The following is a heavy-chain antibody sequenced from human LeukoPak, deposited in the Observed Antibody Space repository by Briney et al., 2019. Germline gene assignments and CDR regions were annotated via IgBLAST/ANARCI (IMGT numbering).Heavy chain of an antibody. J-gene: IGHJ4*02. Sequence: PGGSLRLSCAASGFTFSTYAMSWVRQAPGKGLEWVSGISGNGDSTYSADSVKGRFTINRNNSKNTLYLQMTSLRAEDTAVSYCAKDPASPSHILRGVPTDYWGQGTLVTVSS. CDR1: GFTFSTYA. D-gene: IGHD3-10*01. V-gene: IGHV3-23*01. CDR3: AKDPASPSHILRGVPTDY. CDR2: ISGNGDST.